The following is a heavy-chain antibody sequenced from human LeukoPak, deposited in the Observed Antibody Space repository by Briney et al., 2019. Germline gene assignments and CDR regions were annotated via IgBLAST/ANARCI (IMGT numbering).Heavy chain of an antibody. J-gene: IGHJ4*02. CDR2: IYTSGST. CDR1: GGSISSYY. CDR3: ARDYDFWSGYSN. D-gene: IGHD3-3*01. Sequence: SETLSLTCTVSGGSISSYYWSWIRQPAGKGLEWIGRIYTSGSTNYNPSLKSRVTISVDTSKNQFSLMLSSVTAADTAVYYCARDYDFWSGYSNWGQGTLVTVSS. V-gene: IGHV4-4*07.